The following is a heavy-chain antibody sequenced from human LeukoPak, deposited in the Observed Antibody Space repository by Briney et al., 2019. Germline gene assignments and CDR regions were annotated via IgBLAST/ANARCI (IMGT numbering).Heavy chain of an antibody. CDR1: GGSISSGSYY. V-gene: IGHV4-61*02. Sequence: SQTLSLTRTVSGGSISSGSYYWSWIRQPAGKGLEWIGRIYTSGSTNYNPSLKSRVTISVDTSKNQFSLKLSSVTAADTAVYYCARDLPTYYYGSGSYYDYWGQGTLVTVSS. CDR2: IYTSGST. CDR3: ARDLPTYYYGSGSYYDY. J-gene: IGHJ4*02. D-gene: IGHD3-10*01.